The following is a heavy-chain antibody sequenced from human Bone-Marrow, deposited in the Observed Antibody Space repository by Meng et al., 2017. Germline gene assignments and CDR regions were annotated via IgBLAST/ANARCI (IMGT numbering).Heavy chain of an antibody. V-gene: IGHV3-11*04. D-gene: IGHD3-10*01. CDR1: GFTFSDYY. J-gene: IGHJ4*02. CDR2: ISSSGSTI. Sequence: GESLKTSCAASGFTFSDYYMSWIRQAPGKGLEWVSYISSSGSTIYYADSVKGRFTISRDNAKNSLYLQMNSLRAEDTAVYYCARDIGFGSLDSWGQGTPVTVSS. CDR3: ARDIGFGSLDS.